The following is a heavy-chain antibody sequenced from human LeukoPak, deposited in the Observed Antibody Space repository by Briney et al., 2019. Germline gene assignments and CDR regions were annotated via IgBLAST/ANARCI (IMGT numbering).Heavy chain of an antibody. V-gene: IGHV3-23*01. CDR1: GFTFRSDA. Sequence: GASLRLSCAASGFTFRSDAMSLVRQTPANVVELVSAIIGSGGSTYYADSVKGRFTISRDNSKNTLYLQMNSLRAEDTAIYYCARGEWELLPSLGYWGQGTLVTVSS. CDR2: IIGSGGST. CDR3: ARGEWELLPSLGY. D-gene: IGHD3-22*01. J-gene: IGHJ4*02.